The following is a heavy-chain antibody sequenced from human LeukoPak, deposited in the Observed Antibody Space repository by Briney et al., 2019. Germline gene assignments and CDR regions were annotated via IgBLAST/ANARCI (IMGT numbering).Heavy chain of an antibody. CDR1: GFTFSSYA. J-gene: IGHJ4*02. D-gene: IGHD3-3*01. V-gene: IGHV3-30-3*01. Sequence: GGSLRLSCAASGFTFSSYAMHWVRQAPGKGLEWVAVISYDGSNKYYADSVKGRFTISRDNSKNTLYLQMNSLRAEDTAVYYCAEIPQRFLGWSDIRGYWGQGTLVTVSS. CDR2: ISYDGSNK. CDR3: AEIPQRFLGWSDIRGY.